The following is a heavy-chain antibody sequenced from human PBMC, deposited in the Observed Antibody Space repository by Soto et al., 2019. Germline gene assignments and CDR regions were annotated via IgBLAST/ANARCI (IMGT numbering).Heavy chain of an antibody. J-gene: IGHJ4*02. CDR3: ARDPSYYDSSGYLDY. V-gene: IGHV1-18*01. Sequence: ASVKVSCKAPGYTFTSYGISWVRQAPGQGLEWMGWISAYNGNTNYAQKLQGRVTMTTDTSTSTAYMELRSLRSDDTAVYYCARDPSYYDSSGYLDYWGQGTLVTVSS. CDR1: GYTFTSYG. D-gene: IGHD3-22*01. CDR2: ISAYNGNT.